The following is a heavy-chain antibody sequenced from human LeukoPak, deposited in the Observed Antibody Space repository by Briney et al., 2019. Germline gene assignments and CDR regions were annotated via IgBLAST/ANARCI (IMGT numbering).Heavy chain of an antibody. Sequence: SQTLSLTCTVSGGSISSGDYYWSWIRQPPGKGLEWIGYVYYSGSTYYTPSLRGRVTISVDTSKNQLSLNLSSVTAADTAVYYCARGYSLDYWGQGTLVTVSS. D-gene: IGHD5-18*01. V-gene: IGHV4-30-4*01. CDR3: ARGYSLDY. CDR1: GGSISSGDYY. J-gene: IGHJ4*02. CDR2: VYYSGST.